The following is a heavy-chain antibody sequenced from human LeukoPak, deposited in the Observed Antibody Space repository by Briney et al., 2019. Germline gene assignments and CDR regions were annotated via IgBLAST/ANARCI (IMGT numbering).Heavy chain of an antibody. V-gene: IGHV3-74*01. Sequence: RGSLRLSCAAPGFSFIVSLMQSVRPTPRERPVWVSRIKTDVGITNNVCTVKGPFTIYRDNSKNTLYMQMNSLRAEDTAVYYCAKDFREIKSLWFRPHVYSYYMDVWGKGTMVTISS. D-gene: IGHD3-10*01. CDR3: AKDFREIKSLWFRPHVYSYYMDV. J-gene: IGHJ6*03. CDR2: IKTDVGIT. CDR1: GFSFIVSL.